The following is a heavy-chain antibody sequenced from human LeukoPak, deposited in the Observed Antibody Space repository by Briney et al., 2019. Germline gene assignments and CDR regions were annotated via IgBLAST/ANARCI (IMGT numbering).Heavy chain of an antibody. CDR1: GGTFISYA. CDR3: ARGYRAESGYGDYFDY. CDR2: IIPILGIA. V-gene: IGHV1-69*04. D-gene: IGHD5-12*01. Sequence: GASVKVSCKASGGTFISYAISWVRQAPGQGLEWMGRIIPILGIANYAQKFQGRVTITADKSTSTAYMELSSLRSEDTAVYYCARGYRAESGYGDYFDYWGQGTLVTVSS. J-gene: IGHJ4*02.